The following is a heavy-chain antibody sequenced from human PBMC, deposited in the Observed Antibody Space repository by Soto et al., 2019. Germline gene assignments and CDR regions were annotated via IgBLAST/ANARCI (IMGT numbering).Heavy chain of an antibody. J-gene: IGHJ4*02. CDR2: FDPEDGET. Sequence: ASVKISCKVSGYTLTELSMHWVRQAPGKGLEWMGGFDPEDGETIYAQKFQGRVTMTEDTSTDTAYMELSSLRSEDTAVYYCATVKKSTVTTFDYWGQGTLVTVSS. V-gene: IGHV1-24*01. CDR1: GYTLTELS. D-gene: IGHD4-17*01. CDR3: ATVKKSTVTTFDY.